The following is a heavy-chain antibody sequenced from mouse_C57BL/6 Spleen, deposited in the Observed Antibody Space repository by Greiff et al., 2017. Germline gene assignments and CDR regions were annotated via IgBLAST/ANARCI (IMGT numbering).Heavy chain of an antibody. CDR3: ARWRTTVVAPYYFDY. J-gene: IGHJ2*01. V-gene: IGHV14-3*01. D-gene: IGHD1-1*01. CDR2: IDPANGNT. CDR1: GFNIKNTY. Sequence: EVKLQQSVAELVRPGASVKLSCTASGFNIKNTYMHWVKQRPEQGLEWIGRIDPANGNTKYAPKFQGKATITADTSSSTAYLQLSSLTSEDTAIYYGARWRTTVVAPYYFDYWGQGTTLTVSS.